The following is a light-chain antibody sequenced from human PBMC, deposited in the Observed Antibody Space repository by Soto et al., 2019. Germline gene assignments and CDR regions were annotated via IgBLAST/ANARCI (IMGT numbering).Light chain of an antibody. J-gene: IGKJ1*01. V-gene: IGKV1-5*03. Sequence: DILMTQSPSTLSSSVGDRVTITCRASQSISSWLAWYQQKPGKAPKLLIYKASSLESGVPSRFSGSGSGTEFTLTISSLQPDDFATYYCQQYNSYPWTFGHGTKVEIK. CDR1: QSISSW. CDR2: KAS. CDR3: QQYNSYPWT.